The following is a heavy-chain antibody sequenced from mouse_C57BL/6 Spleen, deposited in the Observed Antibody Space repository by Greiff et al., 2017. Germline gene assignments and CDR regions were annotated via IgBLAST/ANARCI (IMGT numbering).Heavy chain of an antibody. V-gene: IGHV5-17*01. CDR1: GFTFSDYG. J-gene: IGHJ3*01. CDR3: AKPSAAWFAY. CDR2: ISSGSSTI. D-gene: IGHD6-1*01. Sequence: EVQVVESGGGLVKPGGSLKLSCAASGFTFSDYGMHWVRQAPEKGLEWVAYISSGSSTIYYADTVKGRFTISRDNAKNTLFLQMTSLRSEDTAMYYCAKPSAAWFAYWGQGTLVTVSA.